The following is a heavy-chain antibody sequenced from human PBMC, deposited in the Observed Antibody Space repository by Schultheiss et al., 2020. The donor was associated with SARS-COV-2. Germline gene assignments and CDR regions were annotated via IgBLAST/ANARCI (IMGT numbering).Heavy chain of an antibody. D-gene: IGHD1-26*01. Sequence: GESLKISCAASGFTFSSYWMSWVRQAPGKGLEWVANIKQDGSEKYYVDSVKGRFTISRDNSKNTLYLQMNSLRAEDTAVYYCAKDAGLQFFEVGATYFDYWGQGTLVTVSS. V-gene: IGHV3-7*03. CDR1: GFTFSSYW. CDR2: IKQDGSEK. CDR3: AKDAGLQFFEVGATYFDY. J-gene: IGHJ4*02.